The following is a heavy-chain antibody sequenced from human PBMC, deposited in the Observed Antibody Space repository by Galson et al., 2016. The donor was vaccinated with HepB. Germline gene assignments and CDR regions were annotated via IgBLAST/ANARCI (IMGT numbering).Heavy chain of an antibody. V-gene: IGHV3-11*06. CDR3: ARDSSSCSTVPFEY. Sequence: SLRLSCAASGFELSYYYMSWIRQAPGKGLEWIAYTSSSSSYTNYADSVKGRFTISRDDTKNSLHLQMNSLRAEDTAVYYCARDSSSCSTVPFEYWGQGTLVTVSS. CDR2: TSSSSSYT. D-gene: IGHD2-2*01. CDR1: GFELSYYY. J-gene: IGHJ4*02.